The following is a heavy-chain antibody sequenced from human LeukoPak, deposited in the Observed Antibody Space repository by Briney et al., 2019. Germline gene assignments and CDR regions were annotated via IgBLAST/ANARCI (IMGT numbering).Heavy chain of an antibody. V-gene: IGHV4-30-4*08. D-gene: IGHD2-2*02. CDR3: ARDPIVPAAIVNVY. CDR2: IYYSGST. J-gene: IGHJ4*02. Sequence: SETLSFTCTVSGGSISSGDYYWSWIRQPPGKGLEWIGYIYYSGSTYYNPSLKSRVTISVDTSKNQFSLKLSSVTAADTAVYYCARDPIVPAAIVNVYWGQGTLVTVSS. CDR1: GGSISSGDYY.